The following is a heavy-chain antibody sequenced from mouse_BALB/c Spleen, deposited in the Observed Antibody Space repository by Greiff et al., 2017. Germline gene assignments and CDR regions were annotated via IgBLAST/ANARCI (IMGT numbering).Heavy chain of an antibody. V-gene: IGHV1-54*01. CDR1: GYAFTNYL. CDR3: TRGCKLRPCDY. J-gene: IGHJ2*01. D-gene: IGHD4-1*01. CDR2: INPGSGGT. Sequence: QVQLQQSGAELVRPGTSVKVSCKASGYAFTNYLIEWVKQRPGQGLEWIGVINPGSGGTNYNEKFKGKATLTADKSSSTAYMQLSSLTSDDSAVYLCTRGCKLRPCDYGGRGPTHTVPS.